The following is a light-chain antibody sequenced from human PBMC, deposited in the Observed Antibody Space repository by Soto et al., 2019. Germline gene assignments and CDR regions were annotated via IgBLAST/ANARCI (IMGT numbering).Light chain of an antibody. Sequence: QSALTQPASVSGSPGQSITISCSGTSSDAGVYDAVSWYQQYPGKAPKLMIYDVNNRPSGVSNRFSGSKSGDTASLTISGLQAEDEADYYCNSYASTTLYVFGTGTQLTVL. V-gene: IGLV2-14*01. CDR1: SSDAGVYDA. J-gene: IGLJ1*01. CDR3: NSYASTTLYV. CDR2: DVN.